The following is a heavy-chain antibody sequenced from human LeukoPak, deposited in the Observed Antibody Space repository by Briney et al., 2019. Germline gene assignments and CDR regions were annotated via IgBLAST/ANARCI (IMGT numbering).Heavy chain of an antibody. CDR3: AREIPRYSSSLFDI. CDR2: ISYDGSNK. Sequence: GGSLRLSCAASGFTFSSYAMHWVRQAPGKGLEWVAVISYDGSNKYYADSVKGRFTISRDNSKNTLYLQMNSLRAEDTAVYYCAREIPRYSSSLFDIWGQGTMVTVSS. CDR1: GFTFSSYA. J-gene: IGHJ3*02. D-gene: IGHD6-13*01. V-gene: IGHV3-30*04.